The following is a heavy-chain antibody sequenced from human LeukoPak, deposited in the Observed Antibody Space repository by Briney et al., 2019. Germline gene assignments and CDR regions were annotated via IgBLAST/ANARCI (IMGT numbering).Heavy chain of an antibody. J-gene: IGHJ3*02. CDR1: GYTFTGYY. V-gene: IGHV1-2*02. CDR2: IYPYSGDT. D-gene: IGHD6-6*01. CDR3: ARDRNSGSSLDI. Sequence: ASVRVSCKHSGYTFTGYYIHWVRQAPGEGLEWMGWIYPYSGDTNYAQNFQGRVTMTRDTSISTAYMELSSLKSDDTAVYYCARDRNSGSSLDIWGQGTMLTVSS.